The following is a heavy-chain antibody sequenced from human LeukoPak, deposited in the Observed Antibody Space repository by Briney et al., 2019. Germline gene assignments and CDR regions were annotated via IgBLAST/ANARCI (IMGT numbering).Heavy chain of an antibody. V-gene: IGHV1-24*01. J-gene: IGHJ4*02. CDR2: FDPEDGET. Sequence: ASVKVSCKVSGYTLTELSMHWVRQAPGKGLEWMGGFDPEDGETIYARKFQGRVTMTEDTSTDTAYMELSSLRSEDTAVYYCATGTPFGGSYYPGDPKAFDYWGQGTLVTVSS. CDR1: GYTLTELS. D-gene: IGHD1-26*01. CDR3: ATGTPFGGSYYPGDPKAFDY.